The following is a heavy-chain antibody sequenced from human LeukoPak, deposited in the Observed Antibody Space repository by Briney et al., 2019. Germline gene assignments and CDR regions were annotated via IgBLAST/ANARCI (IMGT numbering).Heavy chain of an antibody. D-gene: IGHD1-1*01. Sequence: GGSLRLSCAASGFTFSTYVMSWVRQAPGKGLEWVSAISGSGGTTYYADSVKGRFTISRDNSKNTLYLQMNSLGADDTAVYYCAKGNWRYFDYWGQGTLVTVSS. CDR2: ISGSGGTT. CDR1: GFTFSTYV. V-gene: IGHV3-23*01. CDR3: AKGNWRYFDY. J-gene: IGHJ4*02.